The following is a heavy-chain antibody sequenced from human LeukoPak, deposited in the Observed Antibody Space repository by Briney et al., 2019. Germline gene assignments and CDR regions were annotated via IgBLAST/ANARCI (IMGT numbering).Heavy chain of an antibody. Sequence: PGGSLRLSCAASGFTFSTCWMHWVRQAPGKGLVWVSRINSDEGSTTYADSVKGRFTISRDNAKNTLYLQMNSLRAEDTAVYYCAKSRRAYCSGGSCFGLWDYWGQGTLVTVSS. V-gene: IGHV3-74*01. D-gene: IGHD2-15*01. CDR2: INSDEGST. J-gene: IGHJ4*02. CDR3: AKSRRAYCSGGSCFGLWDY. CDR1: GFTFSTCW.